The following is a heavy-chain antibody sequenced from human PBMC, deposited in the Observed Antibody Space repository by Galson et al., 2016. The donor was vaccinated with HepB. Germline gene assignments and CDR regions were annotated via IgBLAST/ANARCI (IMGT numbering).Heavy chain of an antibody. CDR3: AKNPFYTALVTSLDH. J-gene: IGHJ4*02. V-gene: IGHV3-23*01. D-gene: IGHD5-18*01. CDR2: ISASGGST. Sequence: SLRLSCAASGFTFRSYAMSWVRQAPGKGLEWISAISASGGSTYYADSVKGRFTISRDSANNTLYLEMTNLRAEDTAVFYCAKNPFYTALVTSLDHWGQGALVTVSS. CDR1: GFTFRSYA.